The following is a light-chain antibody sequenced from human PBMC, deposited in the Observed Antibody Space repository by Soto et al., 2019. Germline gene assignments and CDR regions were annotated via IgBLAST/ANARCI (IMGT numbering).Light chain of an antibody. CDR3: SSSAGTYSVV. J-gene: IGLJ2*01. Sequence: QSVLTQPRSVSGSPGQSVTISCTGTSSDVGTYHHVSWYQQHPGKAPKVMIYDVNKRSSTVPDRFSGSKSGNTASLTISGLQAEDEADYYCSSSAGTYSVVFGGGTKVTVL. CDR1: SSDVGTYHH. V-gene: IGLV2-11*01. CDR2: DVN.